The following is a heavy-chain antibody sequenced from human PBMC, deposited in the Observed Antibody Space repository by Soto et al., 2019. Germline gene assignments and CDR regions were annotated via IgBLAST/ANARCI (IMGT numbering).Heavy chain of an antibody. CDR2: ITDTGGDA. CDR1: GITFGSRA. Sequence: WGSLRLSCLASGITFGSRAMSWFRQAPGEGLEWVSTITDTGGDAKYADSVRGRFTISRDNSKKALYLQMSSLRADDSAVYFCARGSKDPYPGSRIFDFWGRGTLVTVSS. J-gene: IGHJ4*02. V-gene: IGHV3-23*01. CDR3: ARGSKDPYPGSRIFDF. D-gene: IGHD3-10*01.